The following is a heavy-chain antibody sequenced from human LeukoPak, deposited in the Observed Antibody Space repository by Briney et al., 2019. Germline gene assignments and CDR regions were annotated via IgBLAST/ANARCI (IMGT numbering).Heavy chain of an antibody. Sequence: GGSLRLSCVASGFTFSTSWMNWVRQAPGKGLEWVANIKGDGSVQSYVDSVKGRFTISRDNSKNTLYLQMNSLRAEDTALYYCAKDNAVGAIQGLNWFDPWGQGTLVTVSS. D-gene: IGHD1-26*01. CDR3: AKDNAVGAIQGLNWFDP. CDR2: IKGDGSVQ. V-gene: IGHV3-7*05. J-gene: IGHJ5*02. CDR1: GFTFSTSW.